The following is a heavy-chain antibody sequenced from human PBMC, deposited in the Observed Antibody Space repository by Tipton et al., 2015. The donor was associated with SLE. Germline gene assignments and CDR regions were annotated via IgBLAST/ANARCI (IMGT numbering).Heavy chain of an antibody. CDR1: GYTFTSYG. CDR2: ISAYNGNT. V-gene: IGHV1-18*01. D-gene: IGHD1-26*01. Sequence: QVQLVQSGPEVKKPGASVKVSCKASGYTFTSYGISWVRQAPGQGLEWMGWISAYNGNTNYAQKLQGRVTMTRDTSISTAYMELRRLRSDDTAMYYCARDLVMHEAFDVWGQGTMVTVSS. CDR3: ARDLVMHEAFDV. J-gene: IGHJ3*01.